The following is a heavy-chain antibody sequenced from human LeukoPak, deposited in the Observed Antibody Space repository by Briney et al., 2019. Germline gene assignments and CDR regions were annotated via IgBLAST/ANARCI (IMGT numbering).Heavy chain of an antibody. CDR3: ARDRYGGPDNYYYYYGMDV. J-gene: IGHJ6*02. CDR2: IKQDGSEK. D-gene: IGHD1-26*01. Sequence: GGSLRLSCAASGFTFSSYWMSWARQAPGKGLEWVANIKQDGSEKYYVDSVKGRFTISRDNAKNSLYLQMNSLRAEDTAVYYCARDRYGGPDNYYYYYGMDVWGQGTTVTVSS. V-gene: IGHV3-7*01. CDR1: GFTFSSYW.